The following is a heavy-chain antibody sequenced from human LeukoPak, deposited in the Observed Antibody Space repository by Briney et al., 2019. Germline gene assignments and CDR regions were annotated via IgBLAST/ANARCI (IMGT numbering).Heavy chain of an antibody. CDR3: ARDYYDSSAYGMDV. CDR1: GGSISSYY. Sequence: SETLSLTCTVSGGSISSYYWSWIRQPAGKGLEWIGRIYTSGSTNYNPSLKSRVTMSVDTSKNQLSLKLSSVTAADTAVYYCARDYYDSSAYGMDVWGQGTTVTVSS. J-gene: IGHJ6*02. D-gene: IGHD3-22*01. CDR2: IYTSGST. V-gene: IGHV4-4*07.